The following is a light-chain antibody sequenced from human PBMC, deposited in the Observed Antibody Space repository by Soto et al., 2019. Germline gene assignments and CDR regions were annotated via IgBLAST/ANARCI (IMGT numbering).Light chain of an antibody. V-gene: IGKV3-15*01. CDR3: QQYNNWPPT. Sequence: IVLTHSPGTLSFSPGEMATLSFRASQSISSNLAWYQQKPGQAPRLLTYNVSTTATGIPDRISGSGSGTEFTLTISSLQSEDLAVYYCQQYNNWPPTFGRGTRLEIK. CDR1: QSISSN. CDR2: NVS. J-gene: IGKJ5*01.